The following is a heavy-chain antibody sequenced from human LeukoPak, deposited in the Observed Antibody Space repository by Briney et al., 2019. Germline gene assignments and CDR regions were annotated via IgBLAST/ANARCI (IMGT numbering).Heavy chain of an antibody. Sequence: GESLKISCKGSGYTFTTQWIGWVRQMPGKGLEWMGIIYPADSDSRYSPSFQGQVTISADKSISTAYLQWSSLKASDTAMYYCARRYGGYFDYWGQGTLVPVSS. D-gene: IGHD3-10*01. J-gene: IGHJ4*02. CDR2: IYPADSDS. CDR3: ARRYGGYFDY. V-gene: IGHV5-51*01. CDR1: GYTFTTQW.